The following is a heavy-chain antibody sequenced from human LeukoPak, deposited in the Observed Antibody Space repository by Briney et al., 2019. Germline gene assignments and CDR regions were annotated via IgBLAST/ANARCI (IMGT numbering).Heavy chain of an antibody. V-gene: IGHV3-48*03. CDR3: AELGITMIGGV. J-gene: IGHJ6*04. Sequence: GGSLRLSCAASGFTFSGYEMNWVRQAPGKGLEWVSYISSSGSTIYYADSVKGRFTISRDNAKNSLYLQMNSLRAEDTAVYYCAELGITMIGGVWGKGTTVTVSS. D-gene: IGHD3-10*02. CDR1: GFTFSGYE. CDR2: ISSSGSTI.